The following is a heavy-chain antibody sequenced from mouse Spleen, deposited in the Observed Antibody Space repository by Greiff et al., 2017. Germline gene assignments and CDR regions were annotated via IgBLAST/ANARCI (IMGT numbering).Heavy chain of an antibody. V-gene: IGHV1-76*01. CDR1: GYTFTDYY. CDR3: ARGDGYPWFAY. D-gene: IGHD2-3*01. Sequence: VKLVESGAELVRPGASVKLSCKASGYTFTDYYINWVKQRPGQGLEWIARIYPGSGNTYYNEKFKGKATLTAEKSSSTAYMQLSSLTSEDSAVYFCARGDGYPWFAYWGQGTLVTVSA. J-gene: IGHJ3*01. CDR2: IYPGSGNT.